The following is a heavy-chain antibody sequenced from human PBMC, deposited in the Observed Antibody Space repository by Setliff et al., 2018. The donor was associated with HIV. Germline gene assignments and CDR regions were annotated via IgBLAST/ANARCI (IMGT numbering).Heavy chain of an antibody. CDR2: IYNSEDT. V-gene: IGHV4-39*01. CDR3: ARPSFGIGGGSIFDS. Sequence: PSETLSLTCTVSGGSISSSTYYWGWIRQPPGKGPEWIGSIYNSEDTYYSPSLESRVTISADMSKNQFSLKLFSVTAADTTVYYCARPSFGIGGGSIFDSWGQGTVVTVSS. CDR1: GGSISSSTYY. J-gene: IGHJ4*02. D-gene: IGHD3-3*01.